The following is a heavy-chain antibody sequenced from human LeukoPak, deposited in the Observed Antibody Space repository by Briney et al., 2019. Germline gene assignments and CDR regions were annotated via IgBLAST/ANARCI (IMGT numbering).Heavy chain of an antibody. J-gene: IGHJ2*01. V-gene: IGHV3-23*01. Sequence: PGGSLRLSCAASGFTFSSYAMSWVCQAPGKGLEWVSAISGSGGSAYYADSVKGRFTISRDNSKNTLYLQMNSLRAEDTAVYYCAKDKYCSGGSCYLYWYFDLWGRGTLVTVSS. D-gene: IGHD2-15*01. CDR3: AKDKYCSGGSCYLYWYFDL. CDR1: GFTFSSYA. CDR2: ISGSGGSA.